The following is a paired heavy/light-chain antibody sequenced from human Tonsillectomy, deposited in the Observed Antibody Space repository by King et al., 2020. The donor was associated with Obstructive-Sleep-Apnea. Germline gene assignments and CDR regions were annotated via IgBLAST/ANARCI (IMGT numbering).Light chain of an antibody. CDR2: EGS. CDR1: SSDVGSYNL. V-gene: IGLV2-23*03. J-gene: IGLJ3*02. CDR3: CSYAGSSTFLWV. Sequence: QSALTQPASVSGSPGQSITISCTGTSSDVGSYNLVSWYQQHPGKAPKLMIYEGSKRPSGVSNRFSGSKSGNTASLTISGLQAEDEADYYCCSYAGSSTFLWVFGGGTKLTVL.
Heavy chain of an antibody. D-gene: IGHD3-22*01. J-gene: IGHJ6*02. V-gene: IGHV3-30*04. CDR3: SGYYYDSSGYFPYYYYGMDV. CDR2: ISYDGSNK. CDR1: GFTFSSYA. Sequence: QVQLVESGGGVVQPGRSLRLSCAASGFTFSSYAMHWVRQAPGKGLEWVAVISYDGSNKYYADSVKGRFTISRDNSKNTLYLQMNSLRAEDTAVYYCSGYYYDSSGYFPYYYYGMDVWGQGTTVTVSS.